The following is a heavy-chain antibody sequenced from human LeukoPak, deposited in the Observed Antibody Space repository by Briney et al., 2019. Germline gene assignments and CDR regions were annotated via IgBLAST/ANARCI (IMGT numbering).Heavy chain of an antibody. CDR2: ISAYNGNT. Sequence: ASVKVSCRASGYTFTSSGISWVRQAPGQGLEWMGWISAYNGNTNYAQKFQGRVTITADESTSTAYMELSSLRSEDTAVYYCARGSYLDYWGQGTLVTVSS. J-gene: IGHJ4*02. V-gene: IGHV1-18*01. CDR3: ARGSYLDY. CDR1: GYTFTSSG.